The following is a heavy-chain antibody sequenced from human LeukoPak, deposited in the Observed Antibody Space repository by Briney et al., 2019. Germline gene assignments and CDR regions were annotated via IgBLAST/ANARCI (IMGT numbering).Heavy chain of an antibody. Sequence: PGGSLRLSCAASGFTFSSYGVHWVRQAPGKGLEWVSGISWNSGSIGYADSVKGRFTISRDNAKNSLYLQMNSLRAEDTALYYCAKDILPFRQSSSSVFDYWGQGTLVTVSS. D-gene: IGHD6-6*01. CDR1: GFTFSSYG. J-gene: IGHJ4*02. CDR3: AKDILPFRQSSSSVFDY. V-gene: IGHV3-9*01. CDR2: ISWNSGSI.